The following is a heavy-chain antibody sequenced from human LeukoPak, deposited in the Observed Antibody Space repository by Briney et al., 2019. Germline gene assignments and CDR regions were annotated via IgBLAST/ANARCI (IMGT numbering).Heavy chain of an antibody. Sequence: GESLKISXKGSGYSFTSYWIGWVRQMPGKGLEWMGIIYPGDSDTIYSPSFQGQVTISADKSISTAYLQWSSLKASDTAMYYCARQGSYYDSSGYPWGAFDIWGQGTMVTVSS. J-gene: IGHJ3*02. D-gene: IGHD3-22*01. CDR3: ARQGSYYDSSGYPWGAFDI. V-gene: IGHV5-51*01. CDR1: GYSFTSYW. CDR2: IYPGDSDT.